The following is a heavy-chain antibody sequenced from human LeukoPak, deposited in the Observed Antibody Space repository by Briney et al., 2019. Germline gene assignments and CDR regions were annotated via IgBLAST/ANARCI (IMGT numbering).Heavy chain of an antibody. CDR3: ARDCSIAAAGNDAFDI. J-gene: IGHJ3*02. CDR1: GGTFSSYA. CDR2: IIPIFGTA. V-gene: IGHV1-69*05. D-gene: IGHD6-13*01. Sequence: ASVKVSCKASGGTFSSYAISWVRQAPGQGLEWMGGIIPIFGTANYAQKFQGRVTITTDESTSTAYMELSSLRSEDTAVYYCARDCSIAAAGNDAFDIWGQGTMVTVSS.